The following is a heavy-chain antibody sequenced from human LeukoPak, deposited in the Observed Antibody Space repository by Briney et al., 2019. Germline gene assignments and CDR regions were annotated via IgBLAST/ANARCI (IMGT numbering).Heavy chain of an antibody. V-gene: IGHV1-69*13. J-gene: IGHJ6*03. CDR2: IIPIFGTA. Sequence: ASVKVSCKASGGTFSSYAISWVRQAPGQGLEWMGGIIPIFGTANYAQKFQGRVTITADESTSTAYMELSSLRSEDTAVYYCASRTDCSSTSCYLYYYMDVWGKGTTVTVSS. D-gene: IGHD2-2*01. CDR3: ASRTDCSSTSCYLYYYMDV. CDR1: GGTFSSYA.